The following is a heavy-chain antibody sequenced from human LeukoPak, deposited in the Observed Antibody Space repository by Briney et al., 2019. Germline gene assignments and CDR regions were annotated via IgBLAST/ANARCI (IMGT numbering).Heavy chain of an antibody. CDR1: GFTFSSYA. CDR2: ISGSGGST. Sequence: GGSLRLSCAASGFTFSSYAMSWVRQAPGKGLEWVSAISGSGGSTYYADSVKGRFTISRDNSKNTLYLQMNSLRAEDTAVYYCAKDHGYCSGGSCYSDFDYWGQGTLVTVSS. D-gene: IGHD2-15*01. CDR3: AKDHGYCSGGSCYSDFDY. V-gene: IGHV3-23*01. J-gene: IGHJ4*02.